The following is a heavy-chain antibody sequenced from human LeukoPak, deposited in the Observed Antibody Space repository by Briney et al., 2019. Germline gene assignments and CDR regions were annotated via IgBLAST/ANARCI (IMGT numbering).Heavy chain of an antibody. Sequence: PSETLSLTCTVSGGSISSTTYYWGWIRQPPGKGLEWIGEINHSGSTNYNPSLKSRVTISVDTSKNQFSLKLSSVTAADTAVYYCARSSDIVVVPAATYYFDYWGQGTLVTVSS. CDR1: GGSISSTTYY. J-gene: IGHJ4*02. V-gene: IGHV4-39*07. CDR2: INHSGST. CDR3: ARSSDIVVVPAATYYFDY. D-gene: IGHD2-2*01.